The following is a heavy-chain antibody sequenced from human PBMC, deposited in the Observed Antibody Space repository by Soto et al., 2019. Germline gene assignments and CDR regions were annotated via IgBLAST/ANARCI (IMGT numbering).Heavy chain of an antibody. Sequence: ASVKVSCKASGYTFTSYYRHWVRQAPGQGLEWMGWINTYNGNTNFAQRLQGRVTMTTEASTSTAYMELRSLRSDDTAVYYCARGSSPVDFDYWGQGTLVTVSS. CDR2: INTYNGNT. J-gene: IGHJ4*02. V-gene: IGHV1-18*04. D-gene: IGHD6-13*01. CDR3: ARGSSPVDFDY. CDR1: GYTFTSYY.